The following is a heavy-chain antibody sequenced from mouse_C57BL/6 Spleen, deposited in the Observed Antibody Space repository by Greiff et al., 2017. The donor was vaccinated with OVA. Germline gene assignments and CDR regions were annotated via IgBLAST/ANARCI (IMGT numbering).Heavy chain of an antibody. J-gene: IGHJ1*03. Sequence: EVQRVESGPELVKPGDSVKISCKASGYSFTGYFMNWVMQSHGKSLEWIGRINPYNGDTFYNQKFKGKATLTVDKSSSTAHMELRSLTSEDSAVYYCARGSGSSLYWYFDVWGTGTTVTVSS. CDR2: INPYNGDT. CDR1: GYSFTGYF. CDR3: ARGSGSSLYWYFDV. V-gene: IGHV1-20*01. D-gene: IGHD1-1*01.